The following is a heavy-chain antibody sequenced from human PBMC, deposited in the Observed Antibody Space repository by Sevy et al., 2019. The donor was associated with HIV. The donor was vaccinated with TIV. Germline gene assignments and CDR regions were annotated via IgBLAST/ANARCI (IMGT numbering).Heavy chain of an antibody. CDR1: GGSVSSGSYY. D-gene: IGHD3-16*02. CDR3: ARDTYRSFDF. J-gene: IGHJ4*02. Sequence: SETLSLTCTVSGGSVSSGSYYWSWIRQPPGKGLEWIGYIYYSESTNYNPSLKSRVTISVDTSKNQFSLKLSSVTAADTAVYYCARDTYRSFDFWGQGTLVTVSS. CDR2: IYYSEST. V-gene: IGHV4-61*01.